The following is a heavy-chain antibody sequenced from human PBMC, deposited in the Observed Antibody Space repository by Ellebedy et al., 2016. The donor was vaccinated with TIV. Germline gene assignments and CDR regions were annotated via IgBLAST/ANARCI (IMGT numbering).Heavy chain of an antibody. J-gene: IGHJ5*02. D-gene: IGHD3-9*01. Sequence: GGSLRLSXAASGFTFSSYWMHWVRQAPGKGLVWVSRINSDGSSTSYADSVKGRFTISRDNAKNTLYLQMNSLRAEDTATYFCAKDLFSGYYYVPPMASWGQGTLVTVSS. V-gene: IGHV3-74*01. CDR1: GFTFSSYW. CDR3: AKDLFSGYYYVPPMAS. CDR2: INSDGSST.